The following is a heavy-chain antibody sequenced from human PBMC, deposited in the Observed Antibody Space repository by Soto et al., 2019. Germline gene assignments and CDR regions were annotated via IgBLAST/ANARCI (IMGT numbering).Heavy chain of an antibody. CDR2: ISWNSGNI. CDR1: GFTFDDYA. CDR3: GRSNGGYSYGTPFDY. Sequence: EVQLEESGGALVQPGRSLRLSCAASGFTFDDYAMHWVRQVLGKGLEWVSSISWNSGNIGYADSVKGRFTTSRDNAKNSLYLQMNSLRPEDTALYYCGRSNGGYSYGTPFDYWGQGTLVTVSS. J-gene: IGHJ4*02. D-gene: IGHD5-18*01. V-gene: IGHV3-9*01.